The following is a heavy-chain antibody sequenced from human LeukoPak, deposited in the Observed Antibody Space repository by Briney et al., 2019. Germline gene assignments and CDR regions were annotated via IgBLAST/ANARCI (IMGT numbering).Heavy chain of an antibody. V-gene: IGHV4-59*01. CDR3: ARGGGMGHYYYYMDV. J-gene: IGHJ6*03. CDR2: IYYSGST. Sequence: SETLSLTCTVSGGSISSYYWSWIRQPPGKGLEWIGYIYYSGSTNYNPSLKSRVTISGDTSKNQFSLKLSSVTAADTAVYYCARGGGMGHYYYYMDVWGKGTTVTISS. D-gene: IGHD5-24*01. CDR1: GGSISSYY.